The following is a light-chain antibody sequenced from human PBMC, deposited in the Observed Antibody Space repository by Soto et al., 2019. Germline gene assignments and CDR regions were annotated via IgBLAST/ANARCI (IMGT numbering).Light chain of an antibody. Sequence: QVPSWSGAAGQRVTLSCSGSSSNIGSNYVYWYQQLPGTAPKLLIYRNNQRPSGVPDRFSGSKSGTSASLAISGLRSEDEAAYYCAAWDASLSCYVFGTGTKVTVL. V-gene: IGLV1-47*01. J-gene: IGLJ1*01. CDR3: AAWDASLSCYV. CDR2: RNN. CDR1: SSNIGSNY.